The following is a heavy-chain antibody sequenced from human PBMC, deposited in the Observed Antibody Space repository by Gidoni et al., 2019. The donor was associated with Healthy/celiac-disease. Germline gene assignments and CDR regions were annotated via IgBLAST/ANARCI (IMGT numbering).Heavy chain of an antibody. V-gene: IGHV4-61*01. CDR1: GGSVSSGSYY. Sequence: QVQLQESGPGLVKPSETLSLTCTVSGGSVSSGSYYWSWIRQPPGKGLEWIGYIYYSGSTNYNPSLKSRVTISVDTSKNQFSLKLSSVTAADTAVYYCARVFRFGEHDYWGQGTLVTVSS. D-gene: IGHD3-10*01. J-gene: IGHJ4*02. CDR2: IYYSGST. CDR3: ARVFRFGEHDY.